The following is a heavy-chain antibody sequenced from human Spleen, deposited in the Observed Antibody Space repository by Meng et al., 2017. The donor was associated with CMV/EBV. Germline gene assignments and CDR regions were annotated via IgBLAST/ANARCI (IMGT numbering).Heavy chain of an antibody. J-gene: IGHJ4*02. CDR1: GYTFTSYG. CDR3: ARGSWYRYYFDY. V-gene: IGHV1-18*01. Sequence: CKASGYTFTSYGITWVRQAPGQGREWMGWISAYNGNTNYAQKLQSRVTMTTDTSTSTAYMDLRSLRSDDTAIYYCARGSWYRYYFDYWGQGTLVTVSS. CDR2: ISAYNGNT. D-gene: IGHD6-13*01.